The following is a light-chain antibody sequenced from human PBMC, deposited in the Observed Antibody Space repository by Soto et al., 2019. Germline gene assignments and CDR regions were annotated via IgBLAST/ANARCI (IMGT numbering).Light chain of an antibody. V-gene: IGKV3-20*01. CDR1: QTVSSRS. Sequence: EIVLTQSPGTLSLYPGDSAALSCRASQTVSSRSLAWYQQKRGQAPRLLIHGASNRATGIPDRFRGSGSGTDFTLTISRLEPEDFAVYYCQQYGSSPRTFGRGTKVEV. J-gene: IGKJ4*02. CDR2: GAS. CDR3: QQYGSSPRT.